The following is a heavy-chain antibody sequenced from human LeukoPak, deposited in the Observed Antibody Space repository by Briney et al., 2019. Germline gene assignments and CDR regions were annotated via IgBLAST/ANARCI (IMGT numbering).Heavy chain of an antibody. CDR1: VFTFTNSA. CDR2: IVLGNGNT. CDR3: AASYDSSGYAFDI. V-gene: IGHV1-58*02. Sequence: GASVTVSCKPSVFTFTNSAMQWVRQPRGQRREGIDWIVLGNGNTNYAQRFQQRVTITRDMSTSTAYMELSSLRSEDTAVYYCAASYDSSGYAFDIWGQGTMVTVSS. J-gene: IGHJ3*02. D-gene: IGHD3-22*01.